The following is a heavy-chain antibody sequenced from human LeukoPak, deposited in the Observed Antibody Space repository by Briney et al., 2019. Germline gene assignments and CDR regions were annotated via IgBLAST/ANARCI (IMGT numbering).Heavy chain of an antibody. V-gene: IGHV3-23*01. CDR1: GFTFDNYA. CDR2: INSTGDST. CDR3: AKVLRYFRDV. D-gene: IGHD3-9*01. J-gene: IGHJ6*02. Sequence: PGGSLRLSCAASGFTFDNYAMRWVRQAPGKGLEWVSTINSTGDSTYYADSVKSRLTISRDNSKNTLYLQMNSLRAEDTGVYYCAKVLRYFRDVWAQKPTVSV.